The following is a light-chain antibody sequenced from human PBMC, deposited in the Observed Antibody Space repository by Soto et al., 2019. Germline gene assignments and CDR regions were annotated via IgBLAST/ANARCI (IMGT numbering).Light chain of an antibody. CDR2: EVN. CDR1: SNDIGIYNY. V-gene: IGLV2-14*01. CDR3: SSYSHTSTV. J-gene: IGLJ2*01. Sequence: QSALTQPASVSGSPGQSISISCTGTSNDIGIYNYVSWYQQYPGKAPKLLIYEVNNRLSGGSNRFSGSKSGNTASLTNSGLQAEGEAFYYCSSYSHTSTVFGGGTQLTVL.